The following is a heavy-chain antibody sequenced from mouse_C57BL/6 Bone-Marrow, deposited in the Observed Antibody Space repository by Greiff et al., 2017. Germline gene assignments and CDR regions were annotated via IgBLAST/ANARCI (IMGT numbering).Heavy chain of an antibody. CDR3: APLYYDYKLDY. CDR1: GYTFTSYW. D-gene: IGHD2-4*01. J-gene: IGHJ2*01. Sequence: QVQLQQPGAELVRPGTSVKLSCKASGYTFTSYWMHWVKQRPGQGLEWIGVIDPSDSYTNYNKKFKGKATLTVDTSSITAYMQLSSLTSDDSAVSYCAPLYYDYKLDYWGQGTTLTVSS. CDR2: IDPSDSYT. V-gene: IGHV1-59*01.